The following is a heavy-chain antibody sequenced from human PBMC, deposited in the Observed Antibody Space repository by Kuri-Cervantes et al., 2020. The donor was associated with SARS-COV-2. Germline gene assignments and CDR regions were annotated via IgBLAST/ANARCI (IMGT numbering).Heavy chain of an antibody. CDR2: IYYSGTT. CDR3: ARVVFEHQFDGFDI. Sequence: SETLSLTCTVSGGSISSVDHYWSWNRQPPGKGLEWIGYIYYSGTTYYNPSLKSRLSISLDTSKNQLSLKLSSVTAADTAVYYCARVVFEHQFDGFDIWGQGTMVTVSS. V-gene: IGHV4-30-4*08. D-gene: IGHD1-14*01. J-gene: IGHJ3*02. CDR1: GGSISSVDHY.